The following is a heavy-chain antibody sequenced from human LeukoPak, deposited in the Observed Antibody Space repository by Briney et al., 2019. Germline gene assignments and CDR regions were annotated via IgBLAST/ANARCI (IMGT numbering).Heavy chain of an antibody. V-gene: IGHV4-38-2*01. D-gene: IGHD2-15*01. CDR1: GYSISSGYY. CDR2: IYHNGGT. Sequence: PSETLSLTCGVSGYSISSGYYWGWIRQPPGKGLEWIGTIYHNGGTFYNSSLKSRVTVSVDTPKHQFSLKVNSVTAADTAVYCCARHGGNTGLNYWGRGTLGTVSS. J-gene: IGHJ4*02. CDR3: ARHGGNTGLNY.